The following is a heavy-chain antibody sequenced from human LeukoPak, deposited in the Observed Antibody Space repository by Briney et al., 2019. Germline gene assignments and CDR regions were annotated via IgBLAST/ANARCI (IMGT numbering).Heavy chain of an antibody. J-gene: IGHJ6*03. CDR2: ISSSGSTI. CDR1: GFTFSSYE. Sequence: GGSLRLSCAASGFTFSSYEMNWVRQAPGKGLEWVSYISSSGSTIYYADSVKGRFTISRDNAKRSLYLQMDSLRAEDTAVYYCARQARLDYSYYYMDVWGKGTTVTISS. CDR3: ARQARLDYSYYYMDV. V-gene: IGHV3-48*03.